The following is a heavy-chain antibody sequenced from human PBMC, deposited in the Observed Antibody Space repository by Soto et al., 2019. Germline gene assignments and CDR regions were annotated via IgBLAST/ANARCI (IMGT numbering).Heavy chain of an antibody. J-gene: IGHJ6*02. CDR1: GYTFTTYY. D-gene: IGHD6-13*01. CDR3: ARATSAGNGRRVDV. Sequence: QVQLVQSGTEVKEPGASVSLSCKASGYTFTTYYIHWVRQAPGQGLEWMGMINPSGGSTTYAQNFQGRVPXXRXTXMSTVYMDLNSLRSDDTAVYYCARATSAGNGRRVDVWGQGTTVTVSS. CDR2: INPSGGST. V-gene: IGHV1-46*01.